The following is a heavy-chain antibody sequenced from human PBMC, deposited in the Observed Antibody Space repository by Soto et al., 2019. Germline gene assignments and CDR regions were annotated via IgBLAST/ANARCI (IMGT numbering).Heavy chain of an antibody. D-gene: IGHD2-2*01. J-gene: IGHJ4*02. Sequence: QAELVESGGGVVQPGRSLRLSCAASGFTFSRYGMHWVRQAPGKGLEWVAVIWYDGSNKYYADSVKGRFTISRDNSKNTLYLQMNSLRAEDTAVYYCASSSSTSPYYFDYWGQGTLVTVSS. CDR1: GFTFSRYG. CDR2: IWYDGSNK. CDR3: ASSSSTSPYYFDY. V-gene: IGHV3-33*01.